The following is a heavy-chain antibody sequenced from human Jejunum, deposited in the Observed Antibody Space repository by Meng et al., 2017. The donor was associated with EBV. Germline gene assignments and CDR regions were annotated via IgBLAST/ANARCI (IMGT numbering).Heavy chain of an antibody. V-gene: IGHV3-74*01. Sequence: EVQLVESGGGLVQPGGSLRLSCAASGFTFSSNWMHWVRQAPGKGLVWVSRIQSDESSTSYADSVKGRFTISRDNAKNTLYLQMNSLRAEDTAVYYCARDYFFSIGYWGQGTLGNVSS. CDR2: IQSDESST. CDR3: ARDYFFSIGY. D-gene: IGHD2/OR15-2a*01. CDR1: GFTFSSNW. J-gene: IGHJ4*02.